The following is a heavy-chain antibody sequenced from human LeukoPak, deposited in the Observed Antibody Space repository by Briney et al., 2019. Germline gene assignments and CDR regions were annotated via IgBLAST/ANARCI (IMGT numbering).Heavy chain of an antibody. J-gene: IGHJ4*01. CDR1: GYSFTSYW. CDR2: IYPGDSDT. CDR3: ARPAGAGYGSGSYYILDY. Sequence: GESLKISCKGSGYSFTSYWIGWVRQMPGKGLEWMGIIYPGDSDTRYSPSFQGQVTISADKSISTAYLQWSSLKASDTAMYYCARPAGAGYGSGSYYILDYWGQEPWSPSPQ. D-gene: IGHD3-10*01. V-gene: IGHV5-51*01.